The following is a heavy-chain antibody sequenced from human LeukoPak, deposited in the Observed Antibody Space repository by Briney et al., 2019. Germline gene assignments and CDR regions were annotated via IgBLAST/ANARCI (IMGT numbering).Heavy chain of an antibody. D-gene: IGHD3-22*01. Sequence: SETLSLTCTVSGGSISSYYWSWIRQPAGKGLEWIGRIYTSVSANYNPSLKSRVTISVDKSKNQFSLKLSSVTAADTAVYYCAREPFYYDSTLLDAFDIWGQGTMVTVSS. CDR3: AREPFYYDSTLLDAFDI. V-gene: IGHV4-4*07. CDR1: GGSISSYY. J-gene: IGHJ3*02. CDR2: IYTSVSA.